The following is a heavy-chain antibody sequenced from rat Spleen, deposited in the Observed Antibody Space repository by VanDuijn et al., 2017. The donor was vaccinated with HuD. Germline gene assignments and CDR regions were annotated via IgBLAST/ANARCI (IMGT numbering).Heavy chain of an antibody. CDR2: IIYDGSST. Sequence: EVQLVESGGGLVQPGRSLKLSCAASGFTFSDYAMAWVRQAPKKGLEWVATIIYDGSSTYYRDSVKGRFTISRDNAKSTLYLQMDSLRSEDTATYYCARITTHYWYFDFWGPGTMVTVSS. V-gene: IGHV5-17*01. CDR1: GFTFSDYA. J-gene: IGHJ1*01. CDR3: ARITTHYWYFDF. D-gene: IGHD1-10*01.